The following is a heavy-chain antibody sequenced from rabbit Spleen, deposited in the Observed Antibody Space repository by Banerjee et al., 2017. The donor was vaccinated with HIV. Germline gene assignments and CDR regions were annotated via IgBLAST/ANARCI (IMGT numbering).Heavy chain of an antibody. CDR2: IDSGSSGDT. D-gene: IGHD8-1*01. CDR3: ARDTGSSFSSYGMDL. J-gene: IGHJ6*01. Sequence: QSLEESGGDLVKPGASLTLTCTASGFSFSSRFYMCWVRQAPGKGLEWIACIDSGSSGDTYYASWAKGRFTISKTSSTTVTLQMTSLTVADTATYFCARDTGSSFSSYGMDLWGQGTLVTVS. CDR1: GFSFSSRFY. V-gene: IGHV1S40*01.